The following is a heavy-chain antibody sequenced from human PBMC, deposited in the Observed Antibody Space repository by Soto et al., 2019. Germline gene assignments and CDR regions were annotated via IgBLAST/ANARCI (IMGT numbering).Heavy chain of an antibody. V-gene: IGHV5-51*01. Sequence: GESLKISCKGSGYSFTSYWIGWVRQMPGKGLEWMGIIYPGDSDTRYSPSFQGQVTISADKSISTAYLQWSSLKASDTAMYYCARYGSGSYDFIYYYYYGMDGWGQGTTFTVSS. J-gene: IGHJ6*02. CDR3: ARYGSGSYDFIYYYYYGMDG. D-gene: IGHD3-10*01. CDR2: IYPGDSDT. CDR1: GYSFTSYW.